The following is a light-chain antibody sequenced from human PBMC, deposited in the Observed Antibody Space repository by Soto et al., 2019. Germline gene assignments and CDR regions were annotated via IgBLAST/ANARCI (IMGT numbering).Light chain of an antibody. J-gene: IGKJ1*01. V-gene: IGKV3-15*01. CDR1: QSVSSN. Sequence: EIVMAQSPATLSVSPGERATLSCRASQSVSSNLAWYQQKPVQAPRLLIYGASTRATGIPARFSGSGSGTEFTLTISSLQSEDFAVYYCQKYNNWPQTFGQGTKVDIK. CDR3: QKYNNWPQT. CDR2: GAS.